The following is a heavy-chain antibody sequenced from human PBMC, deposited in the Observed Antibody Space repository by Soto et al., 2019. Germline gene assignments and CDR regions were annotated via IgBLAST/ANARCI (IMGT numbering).Heavy chain of an antibody. Sequence: QVQLVESGGGVVQPGTSLSVSCVGSGFTFRSYVMHWVRQAPGKWLEWVALTSYDGSDKYYDDSVMGRFTISRDNSRNTVDLQMDSLRLDHTALYDSARWGTTGGLYVWGQGTLVSVS. D-gene: IGHD2-8*01. J-gene: IGHJ1*01. CDR3: ARWGTTGGLYV. V-gene: IGHV3-30*19. CDR2: TSYDGSDK. CDR1: GFTFRSYV.